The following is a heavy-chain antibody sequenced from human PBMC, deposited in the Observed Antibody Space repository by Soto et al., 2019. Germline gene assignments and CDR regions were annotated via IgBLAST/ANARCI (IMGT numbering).Heavy chain of an antibody. Sequence: PGGSLRLSCAASGFTFSSYAMSWVRQAPGKGLEWVSAISGSGGSTYYADSVKGRFTISRDNSKNTLYLQMNSLRAEDTAVYYCAKGSCSGGSCVYYYYGMDVWGQGTTVTVSS. V-gene: IGHV3-23*01. D-gene: IGHD2-15*01. CDR1: GFTFSSYA. CDR3: AKGSCSGGSCVYYYYGMDV. J-gene: IGHJ6*02. CDR2: ISGSGGST.